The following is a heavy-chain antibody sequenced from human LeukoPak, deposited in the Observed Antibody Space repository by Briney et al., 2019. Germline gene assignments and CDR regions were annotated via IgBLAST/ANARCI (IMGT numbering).Heavy chain of an antibody. Sequence: TASETLSLTCAVYGGSFSDYYWSWIRQPPGKGLEWIGYIYYSGSTYYNPSLKSRVTISVDTSKNQFSLKLSSVTAADTAVYYCARDRVRGYSYGRGFYGMDVWGQGTTVTVSS. CDR2: IYYSGST. CDR3: ARDRVRGYSYGRGFYGMDV. D-gene: IGHD5-18*01. J-gene: IGHJ6*02. CDR1: GGSFSDYY. V-gene: IGHV4-30-4*01.